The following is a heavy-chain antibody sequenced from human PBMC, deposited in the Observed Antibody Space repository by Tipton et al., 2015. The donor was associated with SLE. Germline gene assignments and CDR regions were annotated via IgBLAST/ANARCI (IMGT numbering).Heavy chain of an antibody. J-gene: IGHJ4*02. D-gene: IGHD6-19*01. Sequence: SLRLSCAASGFTVSSYSMSWVRQAPGKGLDWVSSISSSRSYINYADSVKGRFTISRDNAKNSLYLQMNSLRAEDTAVYYCAREMGSGWPRTWQCVYWGEGSLVAVSS. V-gene: IGHV3-21*03. CDR1: GFTVSSYS. CDR2: ISSSRSYI. CDR3: AREMGSGWPRTWQCVY.